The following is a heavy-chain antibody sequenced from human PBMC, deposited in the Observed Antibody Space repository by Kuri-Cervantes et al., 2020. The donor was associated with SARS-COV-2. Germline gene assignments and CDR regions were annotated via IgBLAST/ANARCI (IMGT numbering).Heavy chain of an antibody. D-gene: IGHD6-19*01. Sequence: TLSLTCAISGDRVSSNSAAWNWIRQSPSRGLEWLGRTYYRSKWYNDYAVSVKSRITINPDTSKNQFSLQLKSVTPEDTAVYFCARGRGLETHIDAFDIWGQGTLVTVSS. CDR3: ARGRGLETHIDAFDI. CDR1: GDRVSSNSAA. V-gene: IGHV6-1*01. J-gene: IGHJ3*02. CDR2: TYYRSKWYN.